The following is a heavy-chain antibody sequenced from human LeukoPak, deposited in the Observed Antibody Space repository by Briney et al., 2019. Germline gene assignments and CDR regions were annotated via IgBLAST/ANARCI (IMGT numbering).Heavy chain of an antibody. V-gene: IGHV3-21*01. Sequence: GGSLRLSCAASGFTFSNYGMHWVRQAPGKGLEWVSLISSTSSHINYADSVKGRFTISRDNTKNSLYLQMSSLRAEDTAVYYCARDLGVSYWGQGTLVTVSS. J-gene: IGHJ4*02. D-gene: IGHD2-8*01. CDR1: GFTFSNYG. CDR3: ARDLGVSY. CDR2: ISSTSSHI.